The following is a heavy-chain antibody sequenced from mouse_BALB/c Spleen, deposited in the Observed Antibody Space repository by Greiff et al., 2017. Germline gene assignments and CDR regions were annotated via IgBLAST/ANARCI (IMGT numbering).Heavy chain of an antibody. J-gene: IGHJ4*01. CDR1: GFTFTDYY. CDR3: AREDDYYGSSPYYYAMDY. Sequence: EVKVVESGGGLVQPGGSLRLSCATSGFTFTDYYMSWVRQPPGKALEWLGFIRNKANGYTTEYSASVKGRFTISRDNSQSILYLQMNTLRAEDSATYYCAREDDYYGSSPYYYAMDYWGQGTSVTVSS. D-gene: IGHD1-1*01. V-gene: IGHV7-3*02. CDR2: IRNKANGYTT.